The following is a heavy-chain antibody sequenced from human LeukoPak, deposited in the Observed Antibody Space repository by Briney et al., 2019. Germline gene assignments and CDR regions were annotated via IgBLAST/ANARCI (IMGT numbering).Heavy chain of an antibody. V-gene: IGHV3-48*03. CDR2: ISSSGSTI. D-gene: IGHD6-19*01. Sequence: GGSLRLSCAASGFTFSSYEMNWVRQAPGKGLEWVSYISSSGSTIYYADSVKGRFTISRDNAKNSLYLQMNSLRAEDTAVYYCARDSESGWSDYWGQGTLVTVSS. CDR1: GFTFSSYE. CDR3: ARDSESGWSDY. J-gene: IGHJ4*02.